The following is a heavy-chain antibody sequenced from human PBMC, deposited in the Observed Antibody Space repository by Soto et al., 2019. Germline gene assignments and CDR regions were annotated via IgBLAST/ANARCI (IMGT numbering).Heavy chain of an antibody. D-gene: IGHD5-18*01. J-gene: IGHJ4*02. CDR2: ISYDGSNK. CDR3: ARGDGYIYGNTFDS. CDR1: GFTFNNYA. V-gene: IGHV3-30-3*01. Sequence: PGGSLRLSCAASGFTFNNYAMYWVRQAPGKGLEWMAFISYDGSNKYYADSVTGRFTISRDNSRNTLYLQMNSLRAEDTAVYYCARGDGYIYGNTFDSWGQGALVTVPQ.